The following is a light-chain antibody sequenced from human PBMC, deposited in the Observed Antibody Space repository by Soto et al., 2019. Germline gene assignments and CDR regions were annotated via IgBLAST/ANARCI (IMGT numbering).Light chain of an antibody. V-gene: IGKV1-5*03. J-gene: IGKJ4*01. CDR3: LQDYNYPPT. Sequence: EIQMTHSPSTLSVSGGDRVTITARASQTISSWLAWYQQKPGKAPKLLIYKASTLKSGVPSRFSGSGSGTEFTLTISSLQPEDFATYYCLQDYNYPPTFGGGTKVDIK. CDR1: QTISSW. CDR2: KAS.